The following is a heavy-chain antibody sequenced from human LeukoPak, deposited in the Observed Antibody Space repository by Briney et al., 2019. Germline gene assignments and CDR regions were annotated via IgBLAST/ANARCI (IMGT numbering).Heavy chain of an antibody. CDR2: IKSKTDGRTT. CDR1: RFTFSNAW. D-gene: IGHD4-17*01. CDR3: TTGGTVTFDY. Sequence: GASLRLSCAASRFTFSNAWMSWVRQAPGKGLEWVGRIKSKTDGRTTDYAAPVKARFTISRDDSKNTLYLQMNSLKTEDTAVYYCTTGGTVTFDYWGQGTLVTVSS. V-gene: IGHV3-15*01. J-gene: IGHJ4*02.